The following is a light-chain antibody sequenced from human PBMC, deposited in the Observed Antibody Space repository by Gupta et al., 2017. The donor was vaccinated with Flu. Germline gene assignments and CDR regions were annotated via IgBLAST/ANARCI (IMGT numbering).Light chain of an antibody. J-gene: IGKJ4*01. Sequence: DIVMTQTPLFLSVTPGESASISCRSSQSLFNRDDGNTYVDWYLQKPGKSPQLLIYTRSYRDSGVPDRFSGSGSGTXFTLKIXRVEAEDAGTYYCRQRVKFPGTFGXGTKVEIK. CDR1: QSLFNRDDGNTY. CDR3: RQRVKFPGT. CDR2: TRS. V-gene: IGKV2-40*01.